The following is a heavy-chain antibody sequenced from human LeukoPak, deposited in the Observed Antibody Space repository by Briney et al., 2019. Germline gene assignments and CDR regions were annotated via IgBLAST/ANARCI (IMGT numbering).Heavy chain of an antibody. D-gene: IGHD3-10*01. CDR2: IVVGSGNT. J-gene: IGHJ4*02. CDR3: AADFTTMVRGVPDFDY. V-gene: IGHV1-58*02. Sequence: GASVKVSCKASGFTFTSSAMQWVRQARGQRLEWIGWIVVGSGNTNYAQKFQERATITRDMSTSTAYMELSSLRSEDTAVYYCAADFTTMVRGVPDFDYWGQGTLVTVSS. CDR1: GFTFTSSA.